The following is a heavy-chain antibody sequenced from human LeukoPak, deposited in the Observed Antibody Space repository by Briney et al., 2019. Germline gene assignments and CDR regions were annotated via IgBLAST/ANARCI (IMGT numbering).Heavy chain of an antibody. CDR3: ARDPPSIRGVKRGWFDP. CDR1: GGSFSGYY. Sequence: PSETLSLTCAVYGGSFSGYYWSWIRQPAGKGLEWIGRIYTSGSTNYNPSLKGRVTMSVDTSKNQFSLKLSSVTAADTAVYYCARDPPSIRGVKRGWFDPWGQGTLVTVSS. D-gene: IGHD3-10*01. J-gene: IGHJ5*02. CDR2: IYTSGST. V-gene: IGHV4-4*07.